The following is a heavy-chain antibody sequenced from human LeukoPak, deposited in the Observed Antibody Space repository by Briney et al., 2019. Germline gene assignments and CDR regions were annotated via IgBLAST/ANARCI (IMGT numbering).Heavy chain of an antibody. V-gene: IGHV4-59*12. D-gene: IGHD2-21*01. Sequence: SETLSLTCTVSGDSISSYYWSWIRQPPGKGLEWIGYIYYSGNTNYNPSLKSRVAMSVDTSQNQFSLNLSSVTAADTAVYYCARDRRGEGGWFDPWGRGTLVTVSS. CDR2: IYYSGNT. CDR3: ARDRRGEGGWFDP. CDR1: GDSISSYY. J-gene: IGHJ5*02.